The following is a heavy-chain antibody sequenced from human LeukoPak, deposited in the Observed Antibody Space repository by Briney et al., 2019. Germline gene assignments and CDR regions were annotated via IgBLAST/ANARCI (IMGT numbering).Heavy chain of an antibody. J-gene: IGHJ4*02. V-gene: IGHV4-59*08. D-gene: IGHD6-19*01. CDR1: GGSIGSNY. Sequence: PSETLSLTCTVSGGSIGSNYWTWIRQPPGKGLEYIGYIYYTVATNYNPSLKSRVTISVDTSKNQFSLRLSAVTAADTAVYFCAKYGNRGWVIDYWGQGTLVTVSS. CDR2: IYYTVAT. CDR3: AKYGNRGWVIDY.